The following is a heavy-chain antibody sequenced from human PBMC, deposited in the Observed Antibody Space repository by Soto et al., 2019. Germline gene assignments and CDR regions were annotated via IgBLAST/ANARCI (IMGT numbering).Heavy chain of an antibody. CDR1: GGSIISSSYY. D-gene: IGHD3-22*01. CDR3: ARHVYVSGYEYYFDQ. CDR2: IDYSGNT. Sequence: QLQLQESGPGLVKPSATLSLTCTVSGGSIISSSYYWAWIRQPPGKGLVWIGNIDYSGNTYYNPSLARRVAISVDTSKNQFSLKLSSVTAVDTAVYYCARHVYVSGYEYYFDQWGQGTLVTVSS. J-gene: IGHJ4*02. V-gene: IGHV4-39*01.